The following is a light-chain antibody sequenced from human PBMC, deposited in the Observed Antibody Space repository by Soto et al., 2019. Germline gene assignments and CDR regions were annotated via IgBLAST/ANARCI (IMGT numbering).Light chain of an antibody. V-gene: IGLV1-44*01. CDR3: AAWDDSIYV. CDR1: SSNIGSNT. J-gene: IGLJ1*01. Sequence: QLVLTQPPSASGTPGQRVTISCSGSSSNIGSNTVNWYQQLPGTAPKLLIYSNNQRPSGVPDRFSGSKSGTSASLAISGLQSEDEADYYCAAWDDSIYVFGTGTKLTVL. CDR2: SNN.